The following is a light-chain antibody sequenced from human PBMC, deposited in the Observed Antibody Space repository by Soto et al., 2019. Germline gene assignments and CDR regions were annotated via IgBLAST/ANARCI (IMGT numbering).Light chain of an antibody. V-gene: IGKV4-1*01. CDR2: WAS. CDR3: QQFYSNSYT. CDR1: QSVLYSANNKNY. Sequence: DIVMTQSPDSLAVSLGERATINCKSSQSVLYSANNKNYLAWYQQKSGQPPKLLIYWASTREFGVPDRFSGSGSGTDFTRTISSLQAEDVAVYYCQQFYSNSYTFGQGTKLEIK. J-gene: IGKJ2*01.